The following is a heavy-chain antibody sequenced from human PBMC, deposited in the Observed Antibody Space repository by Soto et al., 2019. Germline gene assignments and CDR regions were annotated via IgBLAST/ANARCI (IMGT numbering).Heavy chain of an antibody. D-gene: IGHD1-26*01. CDR2: FDPEDGET. Sequence: GASVKVSCKVSGYTLTELSMHWVRQAPGKGLEWMGGFDPEDGETIYAQKFQGRVTMTEDTSTDTAYMELSSLRSEDTAVYYCATSLSAYSGSYRFDYWGQGTLVTVSS. J-gene: IGHJ4*02. CDR1: GYTLTELS. CDR3: ATSLSAYSGSYRFDY. V-gene: IGHV1-24*01.